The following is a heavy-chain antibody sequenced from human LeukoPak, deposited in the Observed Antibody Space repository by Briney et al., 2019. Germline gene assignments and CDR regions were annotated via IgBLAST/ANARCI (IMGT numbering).Heavy chain of an antibody. Sequence: GGSLRLSCAASGFAFSSYHMSWVRQAPEKGLEWVSGIYESGQTTHYADSVKGRFSISRDNSKNALYLQMDSLRGEDTAIYYCAKDYRIGYSDHFDYWGQGALVTVSS. CDR3: AKDYRIGYSDHFDY. CDR1: GFAFSSYH. V-gene: IGHV3-23*01. D-gene: IGHD2-21*01. J-gene: IGHJ4*02. CDR2: IYESGQTT.